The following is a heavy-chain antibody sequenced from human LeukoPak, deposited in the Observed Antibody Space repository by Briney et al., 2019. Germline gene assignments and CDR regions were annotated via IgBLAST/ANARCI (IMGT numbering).Heavy chain of an antibody. CDR2: TYYRSKRYN. CDR3: ARDGFGVVIPLDV. J-gene: IGHJ6*02. D-gene: IGHD3-3*01. Sequence: SQTLSLTCALSGDSVSSNSAAWNWLRQSPSRGLEWLGRTYYRSKRYNDYAVSVKSRITINPDTSKNQFSLQLNSVTPEDTAVYYCARDGFGVVIPLDVWGQGTTVTVSS. CDR1: GDSVSSNSAA. V-gene: IGHV6-1*01.